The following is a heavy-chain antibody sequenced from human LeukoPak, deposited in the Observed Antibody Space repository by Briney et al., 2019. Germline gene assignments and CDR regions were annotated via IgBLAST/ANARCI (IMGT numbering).Heavy chain of an antibody. Sequence: SGGSLRLSCAASGFTFRSYAMSWVRQAPGKGLEWVSDISGSGGGTYYADSVKGRFTISRDNSKKPLYLQMNSLRAEDTAVYYCAKFGRLVNPGYWGQGTLVTVSS. V-gene: IGHV3-23*01. CDR1: GFTFRSYA. D-gene: IGHD3-9*01. CDR3: AKFGRLVNPGY. CDR2: ISGSGGGT. J-gene: IGHJ4*02.